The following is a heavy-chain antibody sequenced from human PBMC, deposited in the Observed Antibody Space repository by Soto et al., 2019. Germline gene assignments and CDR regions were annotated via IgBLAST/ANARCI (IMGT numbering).Heavy chain of an antibody. D-gene: IGHD3-16*01. CDR2: INWKSDI. J-gene: IGHJ4*02. V-gene: IGHV3-9*01. Sequence: GGSLRLSCAVSGFTFDDNAMHWVRQAPEKGLEWVSGINWKSDIGYADSVKGRFTTSRDNAENSLYLQMNSLRAEDTALYYCAISQDRGGRTTFIYWGQGTQVTVSS. CDR3: AISQDRGGRTTFIY. CDR1: GFTFDDNA.